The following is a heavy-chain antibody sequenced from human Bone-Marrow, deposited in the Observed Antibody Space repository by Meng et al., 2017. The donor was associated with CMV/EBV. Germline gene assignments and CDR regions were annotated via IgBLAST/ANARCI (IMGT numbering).Heavy chain of an antibody. Sequence: SETLSLTCAVSGGSISSSKWWSWVRQPPGKGLEWIGSIYHSGSTNYNPSIKSRVTISVDRTKNEFSLKLSSVTAADTAVYYCARINGGNSGWFDPWGQGTLVTVSS. D-gene: IGHD4-23*01. CDR2: IYHSGST. CDR1: GGSISSSKW. J-gene: IGHJ5*02. CDR3: ARINGGNSGWFDP. V-gene: IGHV4-4*02.